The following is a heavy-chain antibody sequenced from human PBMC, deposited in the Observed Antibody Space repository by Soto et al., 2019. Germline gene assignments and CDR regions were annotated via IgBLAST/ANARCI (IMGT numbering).Heavy chain of an antibody. J-gene: IGHJ4*02. Sequence: TLSLTCTVSGGSISSGGYFWGWIRPPPGKGLEWIGYIYYSGSTYYNPSLKSRVTISVDTSKNQFSLKLSSVTAADTAVYYCARGYYYDSSGYPNFDYWGQGTLVTVSS. CDR1: GGSISSGGYF. CDR2: IYYSGST. V-gene: IGHV4-30-4*01. D-gene: IGHD3-22*01. CDR3: ARGYYYDSSGYPNFDY.